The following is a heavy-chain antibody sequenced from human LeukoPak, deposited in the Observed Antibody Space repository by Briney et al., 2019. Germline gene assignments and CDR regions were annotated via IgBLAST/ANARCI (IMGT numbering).Heavy chain of an antibody. J-gene: IGHJ4*02. CDR3: TRVGSSGWYGGDYFDY. Sequence: GGSLRLSCTASGFTFGDYAMSWVRQAPGKGLEWVGFIRSKAYGGTTEYAASVKGRFTISRDDSKSIAYLQMNSLKTEDTAVYYCTRVGSSGWYGGDYFDYWGQGTLVTVS. CDR2: IRSKAYGGTT. V-gene: IGHV3-49*04. CDR1: GFTFGDYA. D-gene: IGHD6-19*01.